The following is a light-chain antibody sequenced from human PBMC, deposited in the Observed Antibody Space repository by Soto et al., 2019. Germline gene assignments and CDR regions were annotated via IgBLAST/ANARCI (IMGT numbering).Light chain of an antibody. CDR3: RSFTGPSTLDV. J-gene: IGLJ1*01. CDR2: GVS. V-gene: IGLV2-14*03. Sequence: QSVLTQPASVSGSPGQSVTISCTGTSSDVGAYKYVSWYQKHPGKAPKLMIYGVSNRPSGVSNRFSGSKPGNTAFLTLSVLPPEDEADYYCRSFTGPSTLDVFGTGTKVTVL. CDR1: SSDVGAYKY.